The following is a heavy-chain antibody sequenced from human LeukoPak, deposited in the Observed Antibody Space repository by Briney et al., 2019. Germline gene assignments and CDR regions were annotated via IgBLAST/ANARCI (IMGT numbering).Heavy chain of an antibody. CDR2: INHSRST. CDR3: AILVVVPAAIRDY. J-gene: IGHJ4*02. D-gene: IGHD2-2*01. Sequence: SETLSLTCAVYGGSFSGYYWSWIRQPPGKGLEWIGEINHSRSTNYNPSLKSRVTISVDTSKNQFSLKLSSVTAADTAVYYCAILVVVPAAIRDYWGQGTLVTVSS. V-gene: IGHV4-34*01. CDR1: GGSFSGYY.